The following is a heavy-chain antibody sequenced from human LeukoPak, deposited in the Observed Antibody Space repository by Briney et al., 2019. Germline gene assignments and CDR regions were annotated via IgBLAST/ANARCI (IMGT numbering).Heavy chain of an antibody. D-gene: IGHD3-22*01. CDR3: AREAYYYDSSRSHDAFDI. CDR1: GFTFSGYS. V-gene: IGHV3-74*01. Sequence: GGSLRLSCTASGFTFSGYSMNWIRQAPGKGLVWVSRITYDGSSRVYADSVKGRFTISRDNAKDTLYLQMNSLRAEDTAVYYCAREAYYYDSSRSHDAFDIWGRGIMVTVSS. CDR2: ITYDGSSR. J-gene: IGHJ3*02.